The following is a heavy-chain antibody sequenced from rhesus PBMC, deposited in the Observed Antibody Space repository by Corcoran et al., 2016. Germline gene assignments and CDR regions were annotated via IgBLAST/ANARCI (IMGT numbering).Heavy chain of an antibody. J-gene: IGHJ4*01. V-gene: IGHV2-174*01. CDR3: ARRGCTGSGCYDY. Sequence: QVTLKESGPALVKPTQTLTLTCTFSGFSISPSGMGVGWIRQHPGKALEWLALTYWDDDKDYSTSLKSRLTISKDTSKNQVVLTMTNMAPVDTATYYCARRGCTGSGCYDYWGQGVLVTVSS. CDR2: TYWDDDK. D-gene: IGHD2-21*01. CDR1: GFSISPSGMG.